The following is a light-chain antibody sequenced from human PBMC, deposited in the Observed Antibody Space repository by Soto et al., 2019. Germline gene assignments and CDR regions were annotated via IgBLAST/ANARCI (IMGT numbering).Light chain of an antibody. V-gene: IGKV3-11*01. CDR1: QSVSSY. Sequence: EILLTQSPATLSLSPGERATLSCRSSQSVSSYLAWYQQKPGQAPRLLIYDASNRATGIPARFSGSRSGTDFTLTVSSLEPEDFEVYYCQHRSNWPLTFGGGTKVDIK. J-gene: IGKJ4*01. CDR2: DAS. CDR3: QHRSNWPLT.